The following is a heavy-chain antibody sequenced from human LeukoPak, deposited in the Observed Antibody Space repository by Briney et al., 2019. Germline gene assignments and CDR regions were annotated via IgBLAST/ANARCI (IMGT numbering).Heavy chain of an antibody. V-gene: IGHV1-2*02. CDR3: ARGTPRTVAGTHHDAFDI. Sequence: VASVKVSCKASGYTFTGYYVHWVRQAPGQGLEWMGWINPNSGGTNYAQKFQGRVTMTRDTSISTAYMELSRLRSDDTAVYYCARGTPRTVAGTHHDAFDIWGQGTMVTVSS. CDR1: GYTFTGYY. CDR2: INPNSGGT. D-gene: IGHD6-19*01. J-gene: IGHJ3*02.